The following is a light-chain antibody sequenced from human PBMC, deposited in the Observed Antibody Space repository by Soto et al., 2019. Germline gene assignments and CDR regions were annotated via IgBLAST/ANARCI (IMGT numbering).Light chain of an antibody. CDR3: CSYAARDV. V-gene: IGLV2-23*02. J-gene: IGLJ1*01. CDR2: EVS. Sequence: QSALTQPASVSGSPGQSITISCTGTSSDVGSYNLVSWYQQHPGKAPKLMIYEVSKRPSGVSNRFSGSKSGNTASLTISGLQAEDEADYYCCSYAARDVFGTGTKVTVL. CDR1: SSDVGSYNL.